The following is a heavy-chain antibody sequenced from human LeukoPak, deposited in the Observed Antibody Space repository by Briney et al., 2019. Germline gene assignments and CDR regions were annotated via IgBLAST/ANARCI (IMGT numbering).Heavy chain of an antibody. CDR2: IYYIGST. Sequence: SETLSLTCAASGGSISSYYVSWVRQPPGKGLEWSGYIYYIGSTNYNPSLMSRVTISVDTSKNQFSLKLRSVTAAATAVYYCARDRSYYDSSGLDYWGQGPLVTVHS. J-gene: IGHJ4*02. D-gene: IGHD3-22*01. V-gene: IGHV4-59*01. CDR3: ARDRSYYDSSGLDY. CDR1: GGSISSYY.